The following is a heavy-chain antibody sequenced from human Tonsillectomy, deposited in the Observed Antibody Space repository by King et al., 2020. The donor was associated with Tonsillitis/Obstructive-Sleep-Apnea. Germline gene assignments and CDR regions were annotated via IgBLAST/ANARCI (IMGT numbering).Heavy chain of an antibody. Sequence: VQLQQWGAGLLKPSETLSLTCGVYVGSFSGYYWSCIRKPPGKGLEWIGEINHWGSTDANSSLKSRVTISRDTSKNQFSLWLTSVTAADTAVYYCGTNAGDYYYYMDVWGKGTTVTVSS. J-gene: IGHJ6*03. CDR2: INHWGST. V-gene: IGHV4-34*01. CDR3: GTNAGDYYYYMDV. CDR1: VGSFSGYY. D-gene: IGHD2-2*01.